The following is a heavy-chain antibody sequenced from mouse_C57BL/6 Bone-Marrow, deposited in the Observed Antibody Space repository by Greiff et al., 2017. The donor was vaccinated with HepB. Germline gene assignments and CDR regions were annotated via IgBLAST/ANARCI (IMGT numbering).Heavy chain of an antibody. CDR1: GYTFTSYW. Sequence: QVQLQQPGAELVMPGASVKLSCKASGYTFTSYWMHWVKQRPGQGLEWIGEIDPSDSYTNYNQKFKGKSTVTVDKSSSTSYMQLSSLTSEDAAVYDCASEGAAWFAYWGQGTLVTVSA. J-gene: IGHJ3*01. CDR3: ASEGAAWFAY. CDR2: IDPSDSYT. D-gene: IGHD6-1*01. V-gene: IGHV1-69*01.